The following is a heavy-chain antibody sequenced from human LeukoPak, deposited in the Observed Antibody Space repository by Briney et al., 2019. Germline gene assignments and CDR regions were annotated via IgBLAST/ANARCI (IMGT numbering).Heavy chain of an antibody. V-gene: IGHV3-9*01. CDR1: GFTFDDYA. D-gene: IGHD2-15*01. J-gene: IGHJ3*01. Sequence: GRSLRLSCAASGFTFDDYAMHWVRQAPGKGLEWVAGINWNSYSIGYADSVKGRFTVSRDNAKNSLYLQMNTLRTEDTAFYYCSKDSRTRSGGSWDDAFDVWGQGKMVTVSS. CDR3: SKDSRTRSGGSWDDAFDV. CDR2: INWNSYSI.